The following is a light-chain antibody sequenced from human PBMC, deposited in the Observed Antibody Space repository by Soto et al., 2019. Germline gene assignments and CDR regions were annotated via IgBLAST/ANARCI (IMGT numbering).Light chain of an antibody. J-gene: IGKJ1*01. CDR3: QQYNSWPPLT. V-gene: IGKV3-15*01. Sequence: EIVMTQSPDTLSVSPGDRATLSCRASQTVSTNLAWYQQKPGQAPRLLIYGESTRATGVPDRFSGSGSRTEFTLTISSLQSEDFAVYYCQQYNSWPPLTFGQGTKVDIK. CDR1: QTVSTN. CDR2: GES.